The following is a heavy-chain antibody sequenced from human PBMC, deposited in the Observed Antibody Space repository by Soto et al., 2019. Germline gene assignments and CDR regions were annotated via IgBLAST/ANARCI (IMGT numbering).Heavy chain of an antibody. Sequence: GGSLRLSCAASGFTFTSYSMSWVRQAPGKGLEWVSALSGGGGSTYYADSVKGRFTISRDNSKNTVYLQMNNLRAEDTAVYYCAANRGWYFDLWGRGTPVPVSS. CDR2: LSGGGGST. V-gene: IGHV3-23*01. CDR1: GFTFTSYS. CDR3: AANRGWYFDL. J-gene: IGHJ2*01.